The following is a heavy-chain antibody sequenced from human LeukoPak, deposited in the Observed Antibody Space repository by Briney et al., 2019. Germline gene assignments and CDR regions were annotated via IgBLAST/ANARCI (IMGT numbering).Heavy chain of an antibody. Sequence: TSETLSLTCTVSGGSISSYYWSWIRQPPGKGLEWIGYIYYSGSTNYNPPLKSRVTISVDTSKNQFSLKLSSVTAADTAVYYCARGGSYDFWSGNIDWGQGTLVTVSS. D-gene: IGHD3-3*01. V-gene: IGHV4-59*01. CDR3: ARGGSYDFWSGNID. J-gene: IGHJ4*02. CDR1: GGSISSYY. CDR2: IYYSGST.